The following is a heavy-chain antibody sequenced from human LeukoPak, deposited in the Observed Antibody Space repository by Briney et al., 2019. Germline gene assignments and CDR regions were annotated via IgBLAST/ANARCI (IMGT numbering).Heavy chain of an antibody. J-gene: IGHJ4*02. CDR2: ISYGGSST. V-gene: IGHV3-23*01. Sequence: GGSLRLSCAASGFIFSDDAMSWVRQAPGKGLEWVADISYGGSSTYYADSVKGRFTISRDNSKNTVYLQMNSLRAEDTAVYYCARDKGGWYEAYYFDYWGQGTLVTVSS. CDR1: GFIFSDDA. CDR3: ARDKGGWYEAYYFDY. D-gene: IGHD6-19*01.